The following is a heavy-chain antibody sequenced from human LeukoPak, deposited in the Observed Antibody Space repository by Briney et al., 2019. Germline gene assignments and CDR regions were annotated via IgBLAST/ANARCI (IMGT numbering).Heavy chain of an antibody. J-gene: IGHJ3*02. Sequence: PSETLSLTCTVSGGSISSYYWNWIRQPPGKGLEWIGYIYYSGSTNYNPSLKSRVTISVDTSKNQFSLKLSSVTAADTAVYYCARDYGNYDFWSGYYRPDAFDIWGQGTMVTVSS. V-gene: IGHV4-59*01. CDR1: GGSISSYY. CDR2: IYYSGST. CDR3: ARDYGNYDFWSGYYRPDAFDI. D-gene: IGHD3-3*01.